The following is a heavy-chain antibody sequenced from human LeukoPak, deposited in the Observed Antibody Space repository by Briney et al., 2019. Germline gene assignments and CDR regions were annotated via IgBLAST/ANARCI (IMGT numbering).Heavy chain of an antibody. J-gene: IGHJ5*02. Sequence: ASVKVSCKASGYTFTGYYMHWVRQAPGQGLEWMGWINPNSGGTNYAQKFQGRVTMTRDTSISTAYMELSRLRSDDTAVYYCARGGGGSGKYCSSTSCYEEGNNWFDPWGQGTLVTVSS. D-gene: IGHD2-2*01. V-gene: IGHV1-2*02. CDR1: GYTFTGYY. CDR3: ARGGGGSGKYCSSTSCYEEGNNWFDP. CDR2: INPNSGGT.